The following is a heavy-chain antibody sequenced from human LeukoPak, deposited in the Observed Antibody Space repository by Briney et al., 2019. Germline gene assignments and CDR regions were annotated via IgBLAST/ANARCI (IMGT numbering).Heavy chain of an antibody. J-gene: IGHJ4*02. V-gene: IGHV3-23*01. CDR1: GFTFSSYA. Sequence: GGSLRLSCAASGFTFSSYAVSWVRQAPGKGLEWVSAISKSGDSTYYADSVKGRFTISRDNSKNTIYLQMNSLRVEDTAVYYCAKLSGWTGWFFDYWGQGTVVTVSS. CDR3: AKLSGWTGWFFDY. CDR2: ISKSGDST. D-gene: IGHD6-19*01.